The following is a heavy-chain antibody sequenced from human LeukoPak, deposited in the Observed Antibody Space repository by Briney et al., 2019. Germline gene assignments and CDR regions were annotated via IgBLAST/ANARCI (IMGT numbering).Heavy chain of an antibody. J-gene: IGHJ6*02. CDR2: IYYSGST. V-gene: IGHV4-59*01. Sequence: SETLSLTCTVSGGSISSYYWSWIRQPPGKGLEWIGYIYYSGSTNHNPSLKSRVTISVDTSKNQFSLKLSSVTAADTAVYYCARDLVAAAGTNYYYYGMDVWGQGTTVTVSS. CDR1: GGSISSYY. CDR3: ARDLVAAAGTNYYYYGMDV. D-gene: IGHD6-13*01.